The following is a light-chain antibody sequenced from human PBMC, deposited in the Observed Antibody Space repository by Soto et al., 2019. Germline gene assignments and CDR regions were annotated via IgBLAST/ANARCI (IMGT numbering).Light chain of an antibody. CDR3: QKYNSAPLWA. J-gene: IGKJ1*01. CDR1: QGISNY. V-gene: IGKV1-27*01. CDR2: AAS. Sequence: DIQMTQSPSSLSASVGDRVTITCRGSQGISNYLAWYQLKPGKVPNLLIYAASTLQSGVPSRFSGSGSGTDFTLTISSLQPEDVATYYCQKYNSAPLWAFGQGTKVDIK.